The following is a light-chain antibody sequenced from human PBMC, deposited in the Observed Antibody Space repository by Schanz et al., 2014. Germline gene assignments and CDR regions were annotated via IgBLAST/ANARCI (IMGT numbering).Light chain of an antibody. Sequence: QSVLTQPPSASGSPGQSVTISCTGTSSDAGDYNYVSWYQQHPGKAPKLMIYEVSKRPSGVSNRFSGSKSGNTASLTISGLQAEDEADYYCGSYRSNSPYVFGTGTKLTVL. V-gene: IGLV2-14*01. CDR3: GSYRSNSPYV. CDR1: SSDAGDYNY. CDR2: EVS. J-gene: IGLJ1*01.